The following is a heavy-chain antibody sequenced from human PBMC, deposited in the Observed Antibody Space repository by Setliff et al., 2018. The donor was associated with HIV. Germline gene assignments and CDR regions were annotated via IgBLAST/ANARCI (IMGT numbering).Heavy chain of an antibody. J-gene: IGHJ6*02. V-gene: IGHV4-59*11. CDR3: ARGHCSGTNCYGVDYYGMDV. CDR1: GGFIGGHY. Sequence: PSETLSLTCTVSGGFIGGHYWTWIRQSPGRGLEWIATISYDGTTDYNPSLKNRVAISLDSSQNQFSLRLTSVTAADTAVYYCARGHCSGTNCYGVDYYGMDVWGQGTMVTVSS. CDR2: ISYDGTT. D-gene: IGHD2-2*01.